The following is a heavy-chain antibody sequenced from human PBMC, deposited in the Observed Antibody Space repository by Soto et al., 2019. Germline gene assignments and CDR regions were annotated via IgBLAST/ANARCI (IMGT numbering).Heavy chain of an antibody. Sequence: SETLSLTCAVSVVSISSSNWWSWVRQPPGKGLEWIGEIYHSGSTNYNPSLKSRVTISVDKSKNQFSLKLSSVTAADTAVYYCARGNAPGGYDTQDAFDIWAQGTMVNVS. CDR1: VVSISSSNW. D-gene: IGHD5-12*01. V-gene: IGHV4-4*02. J-gene: IGHJ3*02. CDR2: IYHSGST. CDR3: ARGNAPGGYDTQDAFDI.